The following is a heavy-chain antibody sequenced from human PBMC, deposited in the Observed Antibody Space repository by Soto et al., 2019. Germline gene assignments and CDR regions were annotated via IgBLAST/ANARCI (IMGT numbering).Heavy chain of an antibody. CDR2: IYYSGST. D-gene: IGHD3-10*01. CDR1: GGSISSYY. Sequence: SETLSLTCTVSGGSISSYYWSWIRQPPGKGLEWIGYIYYSGSTNYNPSLKSRVTISVDTSKNQFSLKLSSVTAADTAVYYCARAGTTMVRGVISGWFDPWGQGTLVTVPQ. J-gene: IGHJ5*02. V-gene: IGHV4-59*01. CDR3: ARAGTTMVRGVISGWFDP.